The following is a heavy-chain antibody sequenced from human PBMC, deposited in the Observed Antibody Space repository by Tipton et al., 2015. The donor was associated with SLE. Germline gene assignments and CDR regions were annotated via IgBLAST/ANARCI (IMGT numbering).Heavy chain of an antibody. J-gene: IGHJ2*01. Sequence: VQLVQSGAEVKKPGESLKISCKGSGYSFTSYWIGWVRQMPGKGLEWMGIIYPGDSDTRYSPSFQGKVTISADKSISNAYLQWNSLKASDTAMYYCARVSVPSYYGSPRYFDLWGRGTLVTVSS. CDR1: GYSFTSYW. CDR2: IYPGDSDT. D-gene: IGHD3-10*01. CDR3: ARVSVPSYYGSPRYFDL. V-gene: IGHV5-51*03.